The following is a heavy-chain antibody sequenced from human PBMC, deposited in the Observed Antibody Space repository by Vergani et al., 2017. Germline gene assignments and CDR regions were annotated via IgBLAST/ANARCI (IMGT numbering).Heavy chain of an antibody. J-gene: IGHJ2*01. CDR2: IIGSGGST. D-gene: IGHD4-23*01. CDR1: GFTFSSYA. CDR3: AKDSGGNYWYFDL. V-gene: IGHV3-23*01. Sequence: EVQLLESGGGLVQPGGSLRLSCAASGFTFSSYAMSWVRQAPGKGLEWVSAIIGSGGSTYYADSVKGRFTISRDNSKNTLYLQMNSLRAEDTAVYYCAKDSGGNYWYFDLWGRGTLVTVSS.